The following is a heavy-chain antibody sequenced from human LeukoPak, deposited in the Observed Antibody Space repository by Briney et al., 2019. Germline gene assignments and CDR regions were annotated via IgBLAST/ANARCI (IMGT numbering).Heavy chain of an antibody. CDR1: GGSISSSSYY. CDR3: ATLYDILTGPPFDY. CDR2: INHSGST. J-gene: IGHJ4*02. V-gene: IGHV4-39*07. Sequence: SETLSLTCTVSGGSISSSSYYWSWIRQPPGKGLEWIGEINHSGSTNYNPSLKSRVTISVDTSKNQFSLKLSSVTAADTAVYYCATLYDILTGPPFDYWGQGTLVTVSS. D-gene: IGHD3-9*01.